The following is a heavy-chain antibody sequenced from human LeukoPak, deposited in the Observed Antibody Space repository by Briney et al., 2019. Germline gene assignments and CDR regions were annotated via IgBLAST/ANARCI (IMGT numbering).Heavy chain of an antibody. V-gene: IGHV1-2*02. CDR3: ARSAAQCTNGVCYTEYYMDV. CDR2: INPNGGDT. J-gene: IGHJ6*03. Sequence: AASVKVSCKASGYTFNAYYMHWVRQAPGQGLEWMGRINPNGGDTNYAQKFGGRVTMTTDTTISTAYMELSNLRSDDTAVYFCARSAAQCTNGVCYTEYYMDVWGKGTTVAVSS. D-gene: IGHD2-8*01. CDR1: GYTFNAYY.